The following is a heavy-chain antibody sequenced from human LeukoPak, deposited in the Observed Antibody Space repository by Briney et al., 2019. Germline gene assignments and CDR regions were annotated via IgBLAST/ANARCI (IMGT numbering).Heavy chain of an antibody. J-gene: IGHJ4*02. CDR3: ARATGSYYSLGY. Sequence: GGSLRLSCAASGFTFSSYWMHWVRQAPGKGLVWVSRINSDGSSASYADSVKGRFTVSRDNAKNTLYLQMNSLRAEDTAVYYCARATGSYYSLGYWGQGTLVTVSS. CDR2: INSDGSSA. D-gene: IGHD1-26*01. CDR1: GFTFSSYW. V-gene: IGHV3-74*01.